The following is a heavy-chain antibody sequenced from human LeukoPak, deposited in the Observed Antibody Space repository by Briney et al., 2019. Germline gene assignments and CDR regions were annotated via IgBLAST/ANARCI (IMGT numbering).Heavy chain of an antibody. J-gene: IGHJ6*03. V-gene: IGHV1-2*02. Sequence: ASVKVSCKASGYTFTGYYMHWVRQAPGQGLEWMGWINPNSGGTNYAQKFQGRVTMTRDTSISTAYMELSRLRSGDTAVYYCARAQGDHRPDYYMDVWGKGTTVTVSS. CDR2: INPNSGGT. D-gene: IGHD3-16*01. CDR3: ARAQGDHRPDYYMDV. CDR1: GYTFTGYY.